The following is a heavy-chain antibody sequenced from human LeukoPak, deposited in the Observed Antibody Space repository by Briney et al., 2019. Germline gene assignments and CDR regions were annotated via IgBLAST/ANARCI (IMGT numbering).Heavy chain of an antibody. CDR1: GFKFNIFA. CDR3: AKDRGPFVAIDNNWFDP. V-gene: IGHV3-23*01. Sequence: PGGSLRLSCAASGFKFNIFAMSWVRQAPGKGLEWVSSISGYGDTTYYADSVKGRFPLPRDNSKGTLDLQMFSLRAEDTAVYYCAKDRGPFVAIDNNWFDPWGQGTLVTVSS. D-gene: IGHD3-3*02. J-gene: IGHJ5*02. CDR2: ISGYGDTT.